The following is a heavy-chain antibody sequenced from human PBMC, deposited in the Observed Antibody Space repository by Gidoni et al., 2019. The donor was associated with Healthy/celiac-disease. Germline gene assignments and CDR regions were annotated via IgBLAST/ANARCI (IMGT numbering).Heavy chain of an antibody. CDR2: ISAYNGKT. D-gene: IGHD3-9*01. CDR1: GYTFTSYG. V-gene: IGHV1-18*04. Sequence: QVQLVQSGAEVKKPGASVKVSCKASGYTFTSYGISWVRQAPGQGLEWMGWISAYNGKTNFAQKLQGRVTMTTDPSTSTAYMVLRSLRSYDTAVYYCARDLGRGWYDILTGYYIPLDYWGQGTLVTVSS. CDR3: ARDLGRGWYDILTGYYIPLDY. J-gene: IGHJ4*02.